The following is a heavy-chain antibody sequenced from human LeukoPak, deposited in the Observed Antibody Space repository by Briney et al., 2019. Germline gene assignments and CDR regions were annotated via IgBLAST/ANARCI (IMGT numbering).Heavy chain of an antibody. J-gene: IGHJ4*02. Sequence: SETLSLTCAVYGGSFSGYYWSWIRQPPGKGLEWIGEINHSGRTNYNPSLKSRVTISVATSKHQFPLKLSSVTAADTAVYYCASLNDYRDSNWGQGTLVTVSS. CDR3: ASLNDYRDSN. D-gene: IGHD4-17*01. CDR2: INHSGRT. V-gene: IGHV4-34*01. CDR1: GGSFSGYY.